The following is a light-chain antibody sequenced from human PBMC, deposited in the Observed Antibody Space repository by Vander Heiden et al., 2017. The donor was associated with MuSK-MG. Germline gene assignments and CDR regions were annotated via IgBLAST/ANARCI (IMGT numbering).Light chain of an antibody. CDR1: SSDVGGHDY. Sequence: QSALTQPASVSGSPGQSLTISCTGTSSDVGGHDYVCWYQQHPGKAPRLMIYDVSNRPSGVSDRFSGSKSGYTASLTISVLQTEDEADYYCSSYTSRSTLYVFGTGTKVTVL. CDR3: SSYTSRSTLYV. J-gene: IGLJ1*01. V-gene: IGLV2-14*03. CDR2: DVS.